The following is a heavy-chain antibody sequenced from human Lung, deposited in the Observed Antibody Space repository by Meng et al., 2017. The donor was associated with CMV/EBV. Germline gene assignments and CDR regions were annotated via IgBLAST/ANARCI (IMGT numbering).Heavy chain of an antibody. Sequence: GGLLRSPVPAPGFTFSVYSINWVRQAPGKGLEGVSSFISSSSVIYYADSVKGRFTFSRDNAENSLSLQMNGLRAEDTAVYYCARESSGSFVREVWGQGTTVTGSS. D-gene: IGHD6-25*01. V-gene: IGHV3-21*01. J-gene: IGHJ6*02. CDR3: ARESSGSFVREV. CDR1: GFTFSVYS. CDR2: FISSSSVI.